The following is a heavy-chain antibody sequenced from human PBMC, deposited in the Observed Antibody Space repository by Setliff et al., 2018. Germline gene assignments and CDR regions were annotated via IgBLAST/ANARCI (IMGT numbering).Heavy chain of an antibody. CDR3: ARVGGYYYYYYGMDV. CDR2: IYYSGST. Sequence: SETLSLTCTVSGGSISSSSYYWGWIRQPPGKGLEWIGSIYYSGSTYYNPSLKSRVTTSVDTSKNQFSLKLSSVTAADTAVYYCARVGGYYYYYYGMDVWGQGTTVTVSS. J-gene: IGHJ6*02. V-gene: IGHV4-39*07. CDR1: GGSISSSSYY.